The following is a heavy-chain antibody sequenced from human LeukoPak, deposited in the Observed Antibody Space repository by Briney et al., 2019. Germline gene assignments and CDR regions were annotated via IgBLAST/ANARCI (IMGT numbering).Heavy chain of an antibody. Sequence: GGSLRLSCAASGFTFCSYRMNWVRRAPGKGLEWVSAISGSGGSTYYAGSVKGRFTISRDNSKNTLYLQMNSLRAEDTAVYYCAKNPGGTMITFGRKYNWFDPWGQGTLVTVSS. CDR1: GFTFCSYR. CDR3: AKNPGGTMITFGRKYNWFDP. J-gene: IGHJ5*02. CDR2: ISGSGGST. D-gene: IGHD3-16*01. V-gene: IGHV3-23*01.